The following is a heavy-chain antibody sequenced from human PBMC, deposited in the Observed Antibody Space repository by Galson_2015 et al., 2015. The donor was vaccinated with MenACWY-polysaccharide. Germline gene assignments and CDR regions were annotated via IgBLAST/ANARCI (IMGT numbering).Heavy chain of an antibody. CDR2: IKQDGSEK. D-gene: IGHD3-10*01. V-gene: IGHV3-7*01. CDR1: GFTLSGYW. J-gene: IGHJ4*02. CDR3: ARDSAPGY. Sequence: SLRLSCAASGFTLSGYWMNWVRQAPGKGLEWVDNIKQDGSEKYYVDSVKGRFTISRDNAKNSLYLQMNSLRAEDTAVYYCARDSAPGYWGQGTLVTVSS.